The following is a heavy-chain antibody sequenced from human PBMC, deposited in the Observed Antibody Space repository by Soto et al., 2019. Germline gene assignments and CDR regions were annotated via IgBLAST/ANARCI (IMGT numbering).Heavy chain of an antibody. V-gene: IGHV3-30-3*01. Sequence: QVQLVESGGGVVQPGRSLRLSCAASGFTFSSYAMHWVRQAPGKGLEWVAVISYDGSNKYYADSVKGRFTISRDNSKNTLYLQMNSLRAEDTAVYYCARGLREMATIYYWGQGTLVTVSS. CDR1: GFTFSSYA. D-gene: IGHD5-12*01. J-gene: IGHJ4*02. CDR3: ARGLREMATIYY. CDR2: ISYDGSNK.